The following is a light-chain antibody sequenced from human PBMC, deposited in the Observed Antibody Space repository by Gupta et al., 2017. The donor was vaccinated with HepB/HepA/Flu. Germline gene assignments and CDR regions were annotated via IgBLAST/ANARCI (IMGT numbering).Light chain of an antibody. J-gene: IGLJ2*01. CDR2: DVS. CDR1: SSDVGAYNY. V-gene: IGLV2-14*01. CDR3: SSYTTRSTRV. Sequence: QSALTQPASVSGSPGQSIAIPCTGTSSDVGAYNYVSWYQQPPGNAPKLMIYDVSNRPSGLSDRFAASDAATTASMNISALHAEDDADYYYSSYTTRSTRVFGGGTKLTVL.